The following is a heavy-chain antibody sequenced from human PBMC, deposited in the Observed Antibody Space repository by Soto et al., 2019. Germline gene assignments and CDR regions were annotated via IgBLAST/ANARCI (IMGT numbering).Heavy chain of an antibody. CDR3: ARANNVVRYQRHYYYGMDV. Sequence: LSLTCAVSGDSIISIYHWAWIRQPPGRGLEWIASIYHTGTTNYNPSLKSRVTISVDTSKNQFSLKLSSVTAADTAVYYCARANNVVRYQRHYYYGMDVWGQGTTVTVSS. J-gene: IGHJ6*02. CDR2: IYHTGTT. V-gene: IGHV4-38-2*01. CDR1: GDSIISIYH. D-gene: IGHD2-2*01.